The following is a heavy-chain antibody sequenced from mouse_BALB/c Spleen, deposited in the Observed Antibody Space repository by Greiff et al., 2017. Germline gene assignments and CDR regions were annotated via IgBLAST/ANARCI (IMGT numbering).Heavy chain of an antibody. CDR1: GFSLTSYG. V-gene: IGHV2-5-1*01. CDR3: ARDQDDYDDRSY. J-gene: IGHJ3*01. D-gene: IGHD2-4*01. Sequence: QVQLKQSGPSLVQPSQSLSITCTVSGFSLTSYGVHWVRQSPGKGLEWLGVIWRGGSTDYNAAFMSRLSITKDNSKSQVFLKMNSLQTDDTAMYYCARDQDDYDDRSYWGQGTLVTVSA. CDR2: IWRGGST.